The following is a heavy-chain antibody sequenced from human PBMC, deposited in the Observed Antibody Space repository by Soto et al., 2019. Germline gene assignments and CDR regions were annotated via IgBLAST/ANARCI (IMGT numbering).Heavy chain of an antibody. CDR2: IKQDGSEK. CDR3: AREKKHYDYIWGSYRYVRAFDI. CDR1: VFPFSSYW. Sequence: PGGSLRLSCAASVFPFSSYWMSWVRQAPGKGLEWVANIKQDGSEKYYVDSVKGRFTISRDNAKNSLYLQMNSLRAEDTAVYYCAREKKHYDYIWGSYRYVRAFDIWGQGTMVTVSS. J-gene: IGHJ3*02. D-gene: IGHD3-16*02. V-gene: IGHV3-7*01.